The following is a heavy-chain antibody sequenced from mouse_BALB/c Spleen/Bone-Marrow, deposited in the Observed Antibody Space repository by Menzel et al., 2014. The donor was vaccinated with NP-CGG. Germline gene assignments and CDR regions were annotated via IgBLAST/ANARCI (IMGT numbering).Heavy chain of an antibody. CDR3: AREGYGYQYFDY. CDR1: GYTFTDYW. D-gene: IGHD2-2*01. CDR2: IDTSDSYT. Sequence: VQLQQSGAELVMPGASVKMSCKASGYTFTDYWMHWVKPRPGQGLEWIGAIDTSDSYTSYNQKFKGKATLTVDESSSTAYMQLSSLTSEDSAVYYCAREGYGYQYFDYWGQGTTLTVSS. J-gene: IGHJ2*01. V-gene: IGHV1-69*01.